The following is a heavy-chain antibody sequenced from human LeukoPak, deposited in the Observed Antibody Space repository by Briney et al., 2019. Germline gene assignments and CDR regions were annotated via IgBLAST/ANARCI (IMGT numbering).Heavy chain of an antibody. CDR2: INSNSGGT. V-gene: IGHV1-2*02. Sequence: ASVKVSCKASGYTFTGYYIHWVRQAPGQGLEWMGWINSNSGGTNYAQKFRGRVTMTRDTSTTTAYMELNRLRSDDTAVYYCARVRRPEYSSSSYYYYMDVWGKGTTVTVSS. CDR3: ARVRRPEYSSSSYYYYMDV. D-gene: IGHD6-6*01. J-gene: IGHJ6*03. CDR1: GYTFTGYY.